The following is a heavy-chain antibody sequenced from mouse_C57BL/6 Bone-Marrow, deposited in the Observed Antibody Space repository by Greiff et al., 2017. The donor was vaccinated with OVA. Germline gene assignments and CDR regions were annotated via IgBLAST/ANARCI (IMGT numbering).Heavy chain of an antibody. CDR2: IDPENGDT. CDR3: TTNYYGNYNWYFDV. J-gene: IGHJ1*03. D-gene: IGHD2-1*01. Sequence: EVMLVESGAELVRPGASVKLSCTASGFTITDDYMHWVKQRPEQGLEWIGWIDPENGDTEYASKFQGKATITADTSSNTAYLQLSSLTSEDTAVYYCTTNYYGNYNWYFDVWGTGTTVTVSS. V-gene: IGHV14-4*01. CDR1: GFTITDDY.